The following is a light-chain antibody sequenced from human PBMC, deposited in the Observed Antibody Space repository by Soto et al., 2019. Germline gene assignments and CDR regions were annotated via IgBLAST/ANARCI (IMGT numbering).Light chain of an antibody. CDR1: QSITTW. Sequence: DIQMTQSPSTVSAYVGDSVTITCRASQSITTWLAWYQQRPGKAPKLLIYDVSSLQSGVPSRFSGSGSGTDFTFTISSLQPEDIATYYCQQYDNLITFGQGTRLEIK. CDR2: DVS. CDR3: QQYDNLIT. V-gene: IGKV1-5*01. J-gene: IGKJ5*01.